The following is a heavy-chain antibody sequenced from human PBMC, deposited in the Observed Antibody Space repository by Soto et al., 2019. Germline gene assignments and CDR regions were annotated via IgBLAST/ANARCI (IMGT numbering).Heavy chain of an antibody. CDR3: ARDMDTANYYYGMDV. CDR2: ISSSSSTI. J-gene: IGHJ6*02. V-gene: IGHV3-48*02. CDR1: GFTFSSYS. Sequence: PGGSLRLSCAASGFTFSSYSMNWVRQAPGKGLEWVSYISSSSSTIYYADSVKGRFTISRDNAKNSLYLQMNSLRDEDTAVYYCARDMDTANYYYGMDVWGQGTTVTVSS. D-gene: IGHD5-18*01.